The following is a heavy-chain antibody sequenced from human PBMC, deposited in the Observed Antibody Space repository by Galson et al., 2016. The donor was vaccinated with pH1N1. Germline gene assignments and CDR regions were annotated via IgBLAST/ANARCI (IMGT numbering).Heavy chain of an antibody. V-gene: IGHV5-51*01. CDR3: ARHQSSSDDYFFYNMDV. J-gene: IGHJ6*02. CDR2: VYPCDSDT. Sequence: QSGAEVKKPGESLKISCKGSGYIFSTFWIGWVRQMPGKDLEWMGIVYPCDSDTRYNPSFKGQVTISVDKSISTAYLQWSSLKASDSAIYFCARHQSSSDDYFFYNMDVWGQGTTVTVSS. CDR1: GYIFSTFW. D-gene: IGHD6-6*01.